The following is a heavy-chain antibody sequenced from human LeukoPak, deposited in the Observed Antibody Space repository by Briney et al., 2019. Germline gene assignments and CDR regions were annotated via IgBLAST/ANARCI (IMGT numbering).Heavy chain of an antibody. V-gene: IGHV3-23*01. CDR1: GFTFTSYA. D-gene: IGHD2/OR15-2a*01. J-gene: IGHJ4*02. CDR2: ISGDGEST. Sequence: GGSLRLSCAASGFTFTSYALDCVRQAPGKGLEWISVISGDGESTHYADSVKGRFTISRDNSRNTLYLQMNSLRAEDTAVYYCARHEYKADAYWGQGTLVTVSS. CDR3: ARHEYKADAY.